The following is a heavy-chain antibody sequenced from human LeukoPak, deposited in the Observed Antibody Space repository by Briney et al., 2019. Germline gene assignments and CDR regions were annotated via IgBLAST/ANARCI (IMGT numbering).Heavy chain of an antibody. CDR3: ARDGRGYSYGYSYFDS. V-gene: IGHV4-59*01. D-gene: IGHD5-18*01. CDR2: IYYSGST. CDR1: GDSISSYY. Sequence: PSETLSLTCTVSGDSISSYYWSWIRQPPGKGLEWIGYIYYSGSTNYNPSLKSRVTISVDTSKNQFSLKVSSVTAADTAVYYCARDGRGYSYGYSYFDSWGQGALVTVSS. J-gene: IGHJ4*02.